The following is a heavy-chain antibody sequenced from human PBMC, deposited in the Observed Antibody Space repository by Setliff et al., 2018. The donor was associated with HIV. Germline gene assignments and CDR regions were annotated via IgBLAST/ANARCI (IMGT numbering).Heavy chain of an antibody. J-gene: IGHJ5*02. CDR1: GLTFSNYW. CDR3: ARENLLISELGWLDP. CDR2: IDSDGSDT. Sequence: PGGSLRLSCAASGLTFSNYWMHWVRQAPGKGLEWVSRIDSDGSDTNYADSVRGRFTISRDNAKNTVYLQLTSLRAEDTAVYYCARENLLISELGWLDPWGQGTLVTVSS. D-gene: IGHD7-27*01. V-gene: IGHV3-74*01.